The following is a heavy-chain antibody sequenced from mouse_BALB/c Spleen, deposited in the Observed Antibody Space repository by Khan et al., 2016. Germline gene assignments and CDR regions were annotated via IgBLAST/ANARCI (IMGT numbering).Heavy chain of an antibody. CDR1: GFSLTSYG. J-gene: IGHJ4*01. V-gene: IGHV2-9*02. Sequence: QVQLQQSGPGLVAPSQSLSITCTVSGFSLTSYGVHWVRQPPGKGLEWLGVIWTGGSTNYNSALMSRLSISKDNSKSQVFLKMNSLQTDDTAMYYCARTTVSYAMDYWSQGASVTVSA. CDR3: ARTTVSYAMDY. CDR2: IWTGGST. D-gene: IGHD1-1*01.